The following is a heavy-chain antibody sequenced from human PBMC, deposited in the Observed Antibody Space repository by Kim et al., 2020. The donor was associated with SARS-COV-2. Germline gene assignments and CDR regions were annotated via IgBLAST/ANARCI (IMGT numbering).Heavy chain of an antibody. Sequence: SETLSLTCTVSGGSVSSGSYYWSWIRQPPGKGLEWIGYIYYSGSTNYNPSLKSRVTISVDTSKNQFSLKLSSVTAADTAVYYCARDGSGSLPFYYYYGMDVWGQGTTVTVSS. J-gene: IGHJ6*02. CDR2: IYYSGST. D-gene: IGHD3-10*01. CDR3: ARDGSGSLPFYYYYGMDV. CDR1: GGSVSSGSYY. V-gene: IGHV4-61*01.